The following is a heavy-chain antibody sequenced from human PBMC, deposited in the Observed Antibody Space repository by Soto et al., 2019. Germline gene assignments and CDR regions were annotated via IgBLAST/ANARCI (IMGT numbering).Heavy chain of an antibody. Sequence: PGESLKISCKGSGYSFAGYWITWVRQKPGKGLEWMGRIDPSDSQTYYSPSFRGHVTISVTKSITTVFLQWSSLRASDTAMYYCARRFTYYYDSSGYFRRTRAFDIWGQGTMVTVS. J-gene: IGHJ3*02. CDR2: IDPSDSQT. V-gene: IGHV5-10-1*01. D-gene: IGHD3-22*01. CDR3: ARRFTYYYDSSGYFRRTRAFDI. CDR1: GYSFAGYW.